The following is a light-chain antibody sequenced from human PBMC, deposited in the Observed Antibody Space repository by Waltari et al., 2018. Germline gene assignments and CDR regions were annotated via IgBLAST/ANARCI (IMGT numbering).Light chain of an antibody. CDR3: LVWHSTIDHQGV. V-gene: IGLV3-21*04. Sequence: SYVVTQSPSVSVAPGETARITSGGANIGSKSVHWYQQRPGQAPVLVISYDSDRPSGIPERFSGSNSGNTATLTISWVEAEDEADYYCLVWHSTIDHQGVFGGGTKLTVL. J-gene: IGLJ2*01. CDR1: NIGSKS. CDR2: YDS.